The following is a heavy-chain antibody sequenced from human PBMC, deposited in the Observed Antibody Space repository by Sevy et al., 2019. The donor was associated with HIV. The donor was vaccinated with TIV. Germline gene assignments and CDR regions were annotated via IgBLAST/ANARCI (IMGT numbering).Heavy chain of an antibody. CDR2: IYYSGST. Sequence: SETLSLTCTVSGGSISSYYWSWIRQPPGKGLEWIGYIYYSGSTNYNPSLKSRVTISVDTSKNQFSLKLSSVTAADTAVYYCARGREQQLNNWFDPWGQGTLVTVSS. J-gene: IGHJ5*02. CDR3: ARGREQQLNNWFDP. CDR1: GGSISSYY. D-gene: IGHD6-13*01. V-gene: IGHV4-59*01.